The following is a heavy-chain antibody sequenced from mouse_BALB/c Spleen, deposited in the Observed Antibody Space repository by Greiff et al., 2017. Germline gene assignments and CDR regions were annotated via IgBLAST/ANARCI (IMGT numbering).Heavy chain of an antibody. V-gene: IGHV3-6*02. D-gene: IGHD4-1*01. CDR3: ARLNWALDY. Sequence: EVKLQESGPGLVKPSQSLSLTCSVTGYSITSGYYWNWIRQFPGNKLEWMGYISYDGSNNYNPSLKNRISITRDTSKNQFFLKLNSVTTEDTATYYCARLNWALDYWGQGTTLTVSS. CDR1: GYSITSGYY. J-gene: IGHJ2*01. CDR2: ISYDGSN.